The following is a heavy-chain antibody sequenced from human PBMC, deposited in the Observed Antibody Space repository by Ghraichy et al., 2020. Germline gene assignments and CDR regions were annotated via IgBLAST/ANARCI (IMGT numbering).Heavy chain of an antibody. J-gene: IGHJ4*02. CDR1: GGTLSSYA. CDR3: ARGVYYYDSSGSYGEGLSFDY. CDR2: ITPFFDTA. Sequence: SVKVSCKASGGTLSSYAISWVRQAPGQGLEWMGGITPFFDTANYAQKFQGRVTITADKSTSTAYMELSSLRSEDTAVYYCARGVYYYDSSGSYGEGLSFDYWGQGTLVTVSS. D-gene: IGHD3-22*01. V-gene: IGHV1-69*06.